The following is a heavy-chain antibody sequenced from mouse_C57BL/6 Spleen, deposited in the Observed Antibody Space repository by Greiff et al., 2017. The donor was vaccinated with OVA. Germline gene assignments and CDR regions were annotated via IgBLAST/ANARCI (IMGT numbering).Heavy chain of an antibody. CDR2: IYPGGGYT. J-gene: IGHJ4*01. V-gene: IGHV1-63*01. CDR3: ARGGFTTVVADYAMDY. CDR1: GYTFTNYW. D-gene: IGHD1-1*01. Sequence: VKLQESGAELVRPGTSVKMSCKASGYTFTNYWIGWAKQRPGHGLEWIGDIYPGGGYTNYNEKFKGKATLTADKSSSTAYMQFSSLTSEDSAIYYCARGGFTTVVADYAMDYWGQGTSVTVSS.